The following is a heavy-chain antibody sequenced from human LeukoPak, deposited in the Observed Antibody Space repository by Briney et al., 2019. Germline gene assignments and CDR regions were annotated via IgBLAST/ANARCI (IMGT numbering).Heavy chain of an antibody. J-gene: IGHJ4*02. Sequence: GGSLRLSWAASGFTFSDYYMSWIRQARGKGLEWVSYISSSGSTIYYADSVKGRFTISRDNAKNSLYLQMNSLRAEDTAVYYCARIRGYSGYHPHFHYWGQGTLVTVSS. D-gene: IGHD5-12*01. V-gene: IGHV3-11*04. CDR2: ISSSGSTI. CDR3: ARIRGYSGYHPHFHY. CDR1: GFTFSDYY.